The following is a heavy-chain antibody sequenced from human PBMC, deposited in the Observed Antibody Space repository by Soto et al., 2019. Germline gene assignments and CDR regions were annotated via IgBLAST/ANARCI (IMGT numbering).Heavy chain of an antibody. CDR2: IIPILGIA. V-gene: IGHV1-69*04. Sequence: SVKVSCKASGGTFSSYTISWVRQAPGQGLEWMGRIIPILGIANYAQKFQGRVTITADKSTSTAYMGLSSLRSEDTAVYYCARDRLVVVPAAIGRFDPWGQGTLVTVS. CDR1: GGTFSSYT. J-gene: IGHJ5*02. D-gene: IGHD2-2*01. CDR3: ARDRLVVVPAAIGRFDP.